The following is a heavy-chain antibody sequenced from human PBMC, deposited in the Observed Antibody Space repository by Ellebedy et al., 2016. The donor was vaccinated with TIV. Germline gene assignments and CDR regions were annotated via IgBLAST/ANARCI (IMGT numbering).Heavy chain of an antibody. D-gene: IGHD5-12*01. CDR1: GFTVSRSS. J-gene: IGHJ3*02. CDR3: ISDIVGDGFDN. Sequence: PGGSLRLSCVASGFTVSRSSMSWVRQAPGKGLEWVAVIYSGATTYYADSVRGRFTISRDNSKNTLYLRMNSLRHEDTALYYCISDIVGDGFDNWGQGTMVTVSS. CDR2: IYSGATT. V-gene: IGHV3-53*05.